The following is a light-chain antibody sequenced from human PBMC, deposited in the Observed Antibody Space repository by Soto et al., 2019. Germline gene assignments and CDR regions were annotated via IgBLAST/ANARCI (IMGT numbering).Light chain of an antibody. V-gene: IGLV1-44*01. J-gene: IGLJ1*01. CDR2: NDN. CDR1: SSNIGSNT. Sequence: QPVLTQPPSASGTPGQRVTISCSGSSSNIGSNTVNWYQQLPGTAPKLLIYNDNQRPSGVPDRFSGSKSGTSASLAISGLQSEDEADYYCAAWDDSLSVYVFGTGTKVTVL. CDR3: AAWDDSLSVYV.